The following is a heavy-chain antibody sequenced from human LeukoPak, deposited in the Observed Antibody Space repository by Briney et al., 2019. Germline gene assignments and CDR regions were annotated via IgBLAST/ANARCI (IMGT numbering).Heavy chain of an antibody. CDR3: ARESIAARMLGY. Sequence: ASVKVPCKASGYTFTGYYMHWVRQAPGQGLEWMGRINPNSGGTNYAQKFQGRVTMTRDTSISTAYMELSRLRSDDTAVYYCARESIAARMLGYWGQGTLVTVSS. CDR1: GYTFTGYY. J-gene: IGHJ4*02. CDR2: INPNSGGT. D-gene: IGHD6-6*01. V-gene: IGHV1-2*06.